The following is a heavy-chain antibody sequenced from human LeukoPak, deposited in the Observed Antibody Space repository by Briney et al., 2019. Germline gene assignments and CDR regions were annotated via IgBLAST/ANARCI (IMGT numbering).Heavy chain of an antibody. CDR3: ARERGELHRELDS. CDR2: INPTGGST. D-gene: IGHD1-26*01. V-gene: IGHV1-46*01. CDR1: GYTFSSFY. J-gene: IGHJ4*02. Sequence: ASVKVSCKASGYTFSSFYMHWVRQAPGQGLEWMGIINPTGGSTSYAQKFQGRVTMTTDTSTSTVYMELSSLRSEDTALYFCARERGELHRELDSWGQGTLVTVSS.